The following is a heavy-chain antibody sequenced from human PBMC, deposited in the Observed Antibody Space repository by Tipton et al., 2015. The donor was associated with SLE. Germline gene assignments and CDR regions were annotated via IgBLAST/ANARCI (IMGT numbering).Heavy chain of an antibody. V-gene: IGHV1-2*02. CDR3: ARDPRVGIAAAEAFDI. Sequence: QLVQSGAEVKKPGASVKVSCKASGYTFTGYYMHWVRQAPGQGLEWMGWINPNSGGTNYAQKFQGRVTMTRDTSISTAYMELSRLRSDDTAVYYCARDPRVGIAAAEAFDIWGQGTMVTVSS. CDR1: GYTFTGYY. D-gene: IGHD6-13*01. J-gene: IGHJ3*02. CDR2: INPNSGGT.